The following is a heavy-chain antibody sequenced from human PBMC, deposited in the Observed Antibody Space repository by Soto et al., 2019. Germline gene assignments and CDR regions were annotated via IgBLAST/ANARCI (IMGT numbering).Heavy chain of an antibody. Sequence: SETLSLTCPVSCASIGSGGYYWTFLLQPALKVLEWIWYIYYSGGTYYNPSLKSRVTISVDTSKNQFSLKLNSVTAADTAVYYCAREYYYDSSGYRGYYFDYWGQGTLVTVSS. J-gene: IGHJ4*02. CDR3: AREYYYDSSGYRGYYFDY. V-gene: IGHV4-31*03. CDR1: CASIGSGGYY. CDR2: IYYSGGT. D-gene: IGHD3-22*01.